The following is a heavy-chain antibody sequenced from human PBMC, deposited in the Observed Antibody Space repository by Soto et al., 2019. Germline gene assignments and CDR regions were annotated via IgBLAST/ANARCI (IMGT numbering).Heavy chain of an antibody. J-gene: IGHJ4*02. CDR2: ISWNSGSI. CDR3: APGPYSSGWQTYLDY. Sequence: GGSLRLSCAAPGFTFDDYAMHWVRQAPGKGLEWVSGISWNSGSIGYAGSVKGRFTIPRDNAKNSLYLQMNSLRAEDTALYYFAPGPYSSGWQTYLDYWGQGTLVTVSS. D-gene: IGHD6-19*01. CDR1: GFTFDDYA. V-gene: IGHV3-9*01.